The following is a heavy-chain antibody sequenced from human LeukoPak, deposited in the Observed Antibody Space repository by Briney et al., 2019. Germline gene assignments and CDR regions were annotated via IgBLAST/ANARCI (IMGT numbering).Heavy chain of an antibody. Sequence: GGSLRLSCAASGFTFSSYEMNWVRQAPGKGLEWVSYISSSGTAIYYADSVKGRFTISRDNAKSSLCLQMNSLRAEDTAVYYCARAGYSMDTEYFQHWGQGTLVTVSS. CDR3: ARAGYSMDTEYFQH. CDR1: GFTFSSYE. CDR2: ISSSGTAI. D-gene: IGHD5-18*01. V-gene: IGHV3-48*03. J-gene: IGHJ1*01.